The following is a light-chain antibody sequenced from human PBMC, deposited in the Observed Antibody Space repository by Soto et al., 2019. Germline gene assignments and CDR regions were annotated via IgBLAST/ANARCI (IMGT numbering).Light chain of an antibody. J-gene: IGKJ2*01. CDR2: GAS. V-gene: IGKV3-15*01. CDR3: QQYNNWPPHT. CDR1: QSVTTN. Sequence: EIVMTQSPATLSVSPGESATLSCSASQSVTTNLAWYQQKPGRAPRLLIHGASTRATGIPARFSGSGSGTEFTLNICSLQSEDFAVYYCQQYNNWPPHTFGQGTKLEIK.